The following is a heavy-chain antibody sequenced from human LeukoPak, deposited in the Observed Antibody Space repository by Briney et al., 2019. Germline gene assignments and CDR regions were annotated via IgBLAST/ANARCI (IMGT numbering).Heavy chain of an antibody. J-gene: IGHJ5*02. CDR3: ARGTIAAAGGNRFDP. Sequence: GESLKISCKGSGYSFTSYWIGWVRQMPGKGLECMGIIYPGDSDTRYSPSFQGQVTISADKSISTAYLQWSSLKASDTAMYYCARGTIAAAGGNRFDPWGQGTLVTVSS. D-gene: IGHD6-13*01. V-gene: IGHV5-51*01. CDR2: IYPGDSDT. CDR1: GYSFTSYW.